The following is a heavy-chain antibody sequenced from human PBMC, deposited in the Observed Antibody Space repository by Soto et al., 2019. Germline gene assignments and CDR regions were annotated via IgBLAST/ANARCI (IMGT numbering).Heavy chain of an antibody. D-gene: IGHD3-9*01. V-gene: IGHV4-31*03. CDR2: IYYSGST. CDR1: GGSISSGGYY. CDR3: ARASPRGRYFDWLIFPLGH. Sequence: PSETLSLTCTVSGGSISSGGYYWGWIRQHPGKGLEWIGYIYYSGSTYYNPSLKSRVTISVDTSKNQFSLYLQMKSLRAEDTALYFCARASPRGRYFDWLIFPLGHWGQGTLVTGSS. J-gene: IGHJ4*02.